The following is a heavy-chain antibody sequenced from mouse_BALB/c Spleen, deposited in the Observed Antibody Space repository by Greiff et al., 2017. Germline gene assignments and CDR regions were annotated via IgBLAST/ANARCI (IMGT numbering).Heavy chain of an antibody. CDR3: ARRDYRYYAMDY. CDR1: GFTFSDYY. D-gene: IGHD2-14*01. CDR2: ISDGGSYT. V-gene: IGHV5-4*02. J-gene: IGHJ4*01. Sequence: DVMLVESGGGLVKPGGSLKLSCAASGFTFSDYYMYWVRQTPEKRLEWVATISDGGSYTYYPDSVKGRFTISRDNAKNNLYLQMSSLKSEDTAMYYCARRDYRYYAMDYWGQGTSVTVSS.